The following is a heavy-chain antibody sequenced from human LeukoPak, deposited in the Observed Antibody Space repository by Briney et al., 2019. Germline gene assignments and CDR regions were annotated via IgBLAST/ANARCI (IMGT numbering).Heavy chain of an antibody. CDR3: ARAKDSYYYYYGMDV. J-gene: IGHJ6*02. CDR2: IYYSGST. D-gene: IGHD2-21*01. Sequence: SQTLSLTCTVSGGSISRGDYYWSWIRHPPGKGLEWIGYIYYSGSTYYNTSLKSRVTISVDTSKNQFYLKLSSVTAADTAVYYCARAKDSYYYYYGMDVWGQGTTVTVSS. CDR1: GGSISRGDYY. V-gene: IGHV4-30-4*01.